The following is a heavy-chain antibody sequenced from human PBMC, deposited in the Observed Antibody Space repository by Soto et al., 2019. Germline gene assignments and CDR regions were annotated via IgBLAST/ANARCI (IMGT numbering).Heavy chain of an antibody. CDR1: GFTFSSYA. CDR3: LAQRTRRYYFDY. J-gene: IGHJ4*02. D-gene: IGHD2-2*01. V-gene: IGHV3-23*01. CDR2: ISGSGGST. Sequence: PGGSLRLSCAASGFTFSSYAMSWVRQAPGKGLEWVSAISGSGGSTYYADSVKGRFTISRDNSKNTLYLQMNSLRAEDTAVYYCLAQRTRRYYFDYWGQGTLVTVS.